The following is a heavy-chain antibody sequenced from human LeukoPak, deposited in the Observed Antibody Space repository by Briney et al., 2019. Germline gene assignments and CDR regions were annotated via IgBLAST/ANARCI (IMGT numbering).Heavy chain of an antibody. CDR1: GFTVGGNY. CDR2: IYSGGDT. CDR3: AGGTDFWSGYCFDS. D-gene: IGHD3-3*01. Sequence: GGSLRLSCAASGFTVGGNYMTWVRQAPGKGLEWVSSIYSGGDTAYADSVKGRFTISSVTSQNKLYLHMNSLRVDDTAVYYCAGGTDFWSGYCFDSWGQGTLVTVSS. J-gene: IGHJ4*02. V-gene: IGHV3-53*01.